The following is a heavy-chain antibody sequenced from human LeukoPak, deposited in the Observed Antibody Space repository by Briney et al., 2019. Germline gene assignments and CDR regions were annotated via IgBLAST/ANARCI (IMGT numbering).Heavy chain of an antibody. D-gene: IGHD3-16*02. V-gene: IGHV4-39*01. J-gene: IGHJ4*02. CDR3: ARHFSSFMITFGGVIVPPDY. CDR2: IYYSGST. CDR1: GGSIXXSSYY. Sequence: LSLTCTVSGGSIXXSSYYWGWIRQPPGKGLEWLGSIYYSGSTYYNPSLKSRVTISVDTSKNQFSLKLSSVTAADTAVYYCARHFSSFMITFGGVIVPPDYWGQGTLVTVSS.